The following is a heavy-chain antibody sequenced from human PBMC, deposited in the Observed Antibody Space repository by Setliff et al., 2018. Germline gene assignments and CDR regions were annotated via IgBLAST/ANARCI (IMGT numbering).Heavy chain of an antibody. Sequence: GGSLRLSCAASGFTFDSYGMHWVHQAPGKGLEWVAFIRFDGSTKYYADSVKGRFTISRDNFQNTLYLQMDSLRPEDTGVYSCARDGKQYYYDSTGYYRNWFDPWGQGTLVTVSS. CDR3: ARDGKQYYYDSTGYYRNWFDP. CDR1: GFTFDSYG. J-gene: IGHJ5*02. D-gene: IGHD3-22*01. V-gene: IGHV3-30*02. CDR2: IRFDGSTK.